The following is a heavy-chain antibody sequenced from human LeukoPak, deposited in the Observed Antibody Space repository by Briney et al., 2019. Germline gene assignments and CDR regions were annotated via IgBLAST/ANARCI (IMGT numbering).Heavy chain of an antibody. V-gene: IGHV3-11*04. CDR2: ISSSGSTI. D-gene: IGHD2-2*02. J-gene: IGHJ6*03. CDR3: ARVYGGSPTRNYHYYYYMDV. CDR1: GFAFSDYY. Sequence: GGSLRLSCAASGFAFSDYYMSWIRQAPGKGLEWVSYISSSGSTIYYADSVKGRFTISRDNAKNSLYLQMNSLRAEDTAVYYCARVYGGSPTRNYHYYYYMDVWGKGTTVTVSS.